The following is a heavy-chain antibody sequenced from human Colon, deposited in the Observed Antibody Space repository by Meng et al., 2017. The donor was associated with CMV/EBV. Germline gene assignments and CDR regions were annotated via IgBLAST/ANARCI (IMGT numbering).Heavy chain of an antibody. J-gene: IGHJ3*02. CDR2: INHSGGT. Sequence: CVVYGGSFSDYFWSWIRQTPGKGLEWIGEINHSGGTNYTPSLKSRVTISVDTSKNQFSLKLTSVTAADTAVYYCAREATTTSTAFDIWGRGTLVTVSS. CDR1: GGSFSDYF. V-gene: IGHV4-34*01. D-gene: IGHD1-1*01. CDR3: AREATTTSTAFDI.